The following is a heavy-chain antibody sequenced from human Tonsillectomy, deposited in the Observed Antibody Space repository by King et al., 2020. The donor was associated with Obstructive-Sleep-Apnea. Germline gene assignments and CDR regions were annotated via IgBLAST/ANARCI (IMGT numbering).Heavy chain of an antibody. CDR1: GGTFSSYA. CDR3: ATEAGWGYADY. V-gene: IGHV1-69*04. D-gene: IGHD7-27*01. CDR2: IIPILGIA. Sequence: QLVQSGAEVKTPGSSVKVSCKASGGTFSSYAISWVRQAPGQGLEWMGNIIPILGIANYEQKFQGRVTVTTDKSTSTAYMELSSLRSEDTAVYYCATEAGWGYADYWGQGTLVTVSS. J-gene: IGHJ4*02.